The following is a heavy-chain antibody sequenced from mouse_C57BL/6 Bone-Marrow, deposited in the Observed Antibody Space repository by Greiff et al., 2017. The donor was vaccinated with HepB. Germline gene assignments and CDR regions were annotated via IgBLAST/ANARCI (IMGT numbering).Heavy chain of an antibody. D-gene: IGHD1-1*01. J-gene: IGHJ4*01. V-gene: IGHV5-12*01. CDR2: ISNGGGST. CDR1: GFTFSDYY. Sequence: EVQLVESGGGLVQPGGSLKLSCAASGFTFSDYYMYWVRQTPEKRLEWVAYISNGGGSTYYPDTVKGRFTISRDNAKNTLYLQMSRLKSEDTAMYYCARHALLQYAMDYWGQGTSVTVSS. CDR3: ARHALLQYAMDY.